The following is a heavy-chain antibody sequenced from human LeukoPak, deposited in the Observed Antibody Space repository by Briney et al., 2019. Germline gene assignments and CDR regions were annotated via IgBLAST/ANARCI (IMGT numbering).Heavy chain of an antibody. Sequence: GGSLRLSCAASGFTFSSYAMSWVRQAPGKGLEWVSAISGSGGSTYYADSVKGRFTISRDNSKNTLYLQMNSLRAEDTAVYYCARWGLWFGESIYYYMDVWGKGTTVTVSS. CDR2: ISGSGGST. V-gene: IGHV3-23*01. CDR1: GFTFSSYA. D-gene: IGHD3-10*01. J-gene: IGHJ6*03. CDR3: ARWGLWFGESIYYYMDV.